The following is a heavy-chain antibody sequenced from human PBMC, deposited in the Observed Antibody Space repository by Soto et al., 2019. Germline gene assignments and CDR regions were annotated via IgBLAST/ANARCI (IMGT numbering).Heavy chain of an antibody. CDR3: ARDQAAYYDSGYYDLFDY. CDR2: TYYRSKWYN. CDR1: GDSVSSNSAA. D-gene: IGHD3-22*01. V-gene: IGHV6-1*01. J-gene: IGHJ4*02. Sequence: SQTLSLTCAISGDSVSSNSAAWNWIRQSPSRGLEWLGRTYYRSKWYNDYAVSVKSRITINPDTSKNQFSLQLNSVTPEDTAVYYCARDQAAYYDSGYYDLFDYWGQGTLVTVSS.